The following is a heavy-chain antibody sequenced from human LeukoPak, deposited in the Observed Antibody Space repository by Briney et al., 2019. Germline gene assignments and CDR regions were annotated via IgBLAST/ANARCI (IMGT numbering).Heavy chain of an antibody. D-gene: IGHD6-6*01. CDR3: ARTSPPSHFDF. CDR1: GFTFTTYW. J-gene: IGHJ4*02. CDR2: INGDGSNS. Sequence: GGSLRLSCVASGFTFTTYWMHWVRQAPGKGLVWVSRINGDGSNSNYADSVKGRFTISRDNARNTLYLQMNGLRAEDTALYYFARTSPPSHFDFWGQATLVTVSS. V-gene: IGHV3-74*01.